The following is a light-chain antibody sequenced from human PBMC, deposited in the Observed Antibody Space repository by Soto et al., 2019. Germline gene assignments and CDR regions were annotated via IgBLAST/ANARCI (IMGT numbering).Light chain of an antibody. V-gene: IGKV3-15*01. CDR2: DTS. J-gene: IGKJ5*01. CDR1: QSIARK. Sequence: EIVLTQSPASLSVSSGGRVTPSCGASQSIARKLAWYQQKPGQAPRLLIYDTSTRATRLPARFSGSGSGTEFTLTISSLQSEDSAVYYCQQYNKWSEISFGQGTRLEIK. CDR3: QQYNKWSEIS.